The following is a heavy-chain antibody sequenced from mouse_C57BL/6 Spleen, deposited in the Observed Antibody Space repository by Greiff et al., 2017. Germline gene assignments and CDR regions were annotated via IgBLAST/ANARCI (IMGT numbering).Heavy chain of an antibody. Sequence: EVKLQESGGGLVKPGGSLKLSCAASGFTFSDYGMHWVRQAPEKGLEWVAYISSGSSTIYYADTVKGRFTISKDNAKHTLFLQMTSLRYEDTAMYSCAKVGGLRPHYYAMDYWGQGTSVTVSS. V-gene: IGHV5-17*01. CDR3: AKVGGLRPHYYAMDY. CDR1: GFTFSDYG. J-gene: IGHJ4*01. D-gene: IGHD2-4*01. CDR2: ISSGSSTI.